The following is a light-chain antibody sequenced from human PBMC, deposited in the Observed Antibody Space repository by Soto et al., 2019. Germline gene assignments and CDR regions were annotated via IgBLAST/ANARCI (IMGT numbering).Light chain of an antibody. CDR2: AAS. J-gene: IGKJ2*01. V-gene: IGKV1-27*01. Sequence: DIQMTQSPSSLSASVGDRVTITCRASQGISNYLAWYQQKPGKVLTLLIYAASTLQSGVPSRFSGSGSGTDFTLTISSLQPEDVATYCCQKYNSAPHTFGQGPKMEIK. CDR1: QGISNY. CDR3: QKYNSAPHT.